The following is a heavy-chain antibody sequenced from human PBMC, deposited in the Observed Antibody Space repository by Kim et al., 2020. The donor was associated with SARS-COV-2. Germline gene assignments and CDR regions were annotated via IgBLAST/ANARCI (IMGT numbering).Heavy chain of an antibody. J-gene: IGHJ4*02. CDR3: ASHTYYYGSGDFDY. D-gene: IGHD3-10*01. Sequence: SETLSLTCTVSGGSISSSSYYWGWIRQPPGKGLEWIGSIYYSGSTYYNPSLKSRVTISVDTSKNQFSLKLSSVTAADTAVYYCASHTYYYGSGDFDYWGQGTLVTVSS. V-gene: IGHV4-39*01. CDR1: GGSISSSSYY. CDR2: IYYSGST.